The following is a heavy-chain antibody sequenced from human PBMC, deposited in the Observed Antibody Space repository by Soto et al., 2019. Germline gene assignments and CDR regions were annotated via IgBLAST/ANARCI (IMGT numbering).Heavy chain of an antibody. CDR1: GFTFSSYG. V-gene: IGHV3-33*01. CDR2: IWYDGSNE. CDR3: ASGIEAKGDY. Sequence: QVQLVESGGGVVQPGRSLRLSCAASGFTFSSYGMHWVRQAPGKGLEWVAIIWYDGSNEFSADSVKGRFTISSDNSKNTLYLQMNSLRAEDTAVYYCASGIEAKGDYWGQGTLVTVSS. J-gene: IGHJ4*02.